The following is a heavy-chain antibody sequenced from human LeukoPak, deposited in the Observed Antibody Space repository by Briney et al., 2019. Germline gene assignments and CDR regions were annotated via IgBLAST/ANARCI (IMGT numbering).Heavy chain of an antibody. CDR2: ISSSGSTI. CDR1: GFTFSDYY. Sequence: GGSLRLSCAASGFTFSDYYMSWIRQAPGKGLEWDSYISSSGSTIYYADSVKGRFTISRDNAKNSLYLQMNSLRAEDTAVYYCARVVRAYDSSGYYLDYWGQGTLVTVSS. CDR3: ARVVRAYDSSGYYLDY. V-gene: IGHV3-11*01. D-gene: IGHD3-22*01. J-gene: IGHJ4*02.